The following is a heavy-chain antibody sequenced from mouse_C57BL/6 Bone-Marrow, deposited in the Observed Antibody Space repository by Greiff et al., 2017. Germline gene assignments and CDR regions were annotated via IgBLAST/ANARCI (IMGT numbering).Heavy chain of an antibody. CDR3: ARSGPLGRSFDY. CDR1: GYTFTSYW. D-gene: IGHD4-1*01. CDR2: IYPTSGRT. Sequence: QVQLKQPGAELVKPGASVKMSCKASGYTFTSYWITWVKQRPGQGLEWIGDIYPTSGRTNYNEKFKSKAILTVDTSSNTAYMQLSSLTSEYAAVFCCARSGPLGRSFDYWGQGTTLTVSS. J-gene: IGHJ2*01. V-gene: IGHV1-55*01.